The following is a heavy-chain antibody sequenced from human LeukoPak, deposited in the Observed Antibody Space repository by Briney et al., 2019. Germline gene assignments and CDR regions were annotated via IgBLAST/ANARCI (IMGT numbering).Heavy chain of an antibody. CDR2: ISAYNGNT. J-gene: IGHJ6*02. Sequence: ASVKVSCKASGYTFTSYGISWVRQAPGQGLGWMGWISAYNGNTNYAQKLQGRVTMTTDTSTSTAYMELRSLRSDDTAVYYCARDHAATVVVVAATPPVYYYYGMDVWGQGTTVTVSS. CDR3: ARDHAATVVVVAATPPVYYYYGMDV. CDR1: GYTFTSYG. V-gene: IGHV1-18*01. D-gene: IGHD2-15*01.